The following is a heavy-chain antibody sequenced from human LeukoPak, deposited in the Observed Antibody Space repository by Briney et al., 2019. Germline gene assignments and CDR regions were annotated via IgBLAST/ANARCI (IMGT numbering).Heavy chain of an antibody. V-gene: IGHV3-21*01. CDR1: GFTFSSYS. D-gene: IGHD6-19*01. Sequence: GGSLRLSCAASGFTFSSYSMNWVRQAPGKGLEWVSSISSSSSYIYYADSVKGRFTISRDNAKNSLYLQMNSLRAEDTAVYYCAREILSSSGWYLEPYYFDYWGQGTLVTVSS. CDR2: ISSSSSYI. CDR3: AREILSSSGWYLEPYYFDY. J-gene: IGHJ4*02.